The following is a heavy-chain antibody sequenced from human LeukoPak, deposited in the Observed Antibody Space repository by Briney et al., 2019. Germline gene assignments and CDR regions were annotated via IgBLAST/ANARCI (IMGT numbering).Heavy chain of an antibody. CDR1: GYTFTSYG. J-gene: IGHJ4*02. D-gene: IGHD6-19*01. V-gene: IGHV1-69*04. Sequence: RASVKVSCKASGYTFTSYGISWVRQAPGQGLEWMGRIIPILGIANYAQKFQGRVTITADKSTSTAYMELSSLRSEDTAVYYCAGGSSGWYFYFDYWGQGTLVTVSS. CDR3: AGGSSGWYFYFDY. CDR2: IIPILGIA.